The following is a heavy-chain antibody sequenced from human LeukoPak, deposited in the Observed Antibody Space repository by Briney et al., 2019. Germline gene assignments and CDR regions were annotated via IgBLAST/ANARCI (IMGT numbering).Heavy chain of an antibody. D-gene: IGHD5-18*01. CDR2: ISAYNGNT. J-gene: IGHJ5*02. CDR1: GYTFTSYG. CDR3: ARGDTAMARYNWFDP. Sequence: GASVKVSCKASGYTFTSYGISWVRQAPGQGLEWTGWISAYNGNTNYAQKLQGRVTMTTDTSTSTAYMELRSLRSDDTAVYYCARGDTAMARYNWFDPWGQGTLVTVSS. V-gene: IGHV1-18*01.